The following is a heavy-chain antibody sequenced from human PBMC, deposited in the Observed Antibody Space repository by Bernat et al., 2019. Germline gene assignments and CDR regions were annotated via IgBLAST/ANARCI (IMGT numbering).Heavy chain of an antibody. J-gene: IGHJ3*01. V-gene: IGHV4-59*08. D-gene: IGHD1-1*01. CDR2: ISHSGST. CDR3: ARHLRTEINRAFDV. CDR1: DGSVTNYF. Sequence: QVQLQESGPGLVKPSETLSLTCSVSDGSVTNYFWSWIWQPPGKGLEWLGYISHSGSTNYNPSLKSRIIMSIDTSKNQFSLRLSSVTAADTAVYCCARHLRTEINRAFDVWGQGTVVTVSS.